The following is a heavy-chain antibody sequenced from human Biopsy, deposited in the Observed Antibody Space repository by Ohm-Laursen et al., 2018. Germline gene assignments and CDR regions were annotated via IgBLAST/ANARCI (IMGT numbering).Heavy chain of an antibody. D-gene: IGHD2-15*01. CDR3: ARAVGIAAAPIDY. CDR1: GFTFRDYY. J-gene: IGHJ4*02. V-gene: IGHV3-11*01. CDR2: INSSGSTK. Sequence: SLRLSCSASGFTFRDYYMIWIRQPPGKGLEWVSDINSSGSTKYHAESVKGRFTISRDNAMNSVYLQMNSLRGEDTAVYYCARAVGIAAAPIDYWGQGTLVTVSS.